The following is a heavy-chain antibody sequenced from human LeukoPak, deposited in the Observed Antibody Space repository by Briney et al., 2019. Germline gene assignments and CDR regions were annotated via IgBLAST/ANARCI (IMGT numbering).Heavy chain of an antibody. J-gene: IGHJ3*02. D-gene: IGHD2-15*01. CDR3: AKDKRGRWWPPLGAFDI. CDR1: GFTFSSYG. V-gene: IGHV3-30*18. CDR2: ISYDGSNK. Sequence: GGSLRLSCAASGFTFSSYGMHWVRQAPGKGLEWVAVISYDGSNKYYADSVKGRFTISRDNSKNTLYLQMNSLRAEDTAVYYCAKDKRGRWWPPLGAFDIWGQGTMVTVSS.